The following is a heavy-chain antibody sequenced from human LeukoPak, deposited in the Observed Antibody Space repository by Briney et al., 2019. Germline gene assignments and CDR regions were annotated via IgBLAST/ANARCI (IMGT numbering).Heavy chain of an antibody. D-gene: IGHD6-13*01. CDR1: GYTFTSYD. CDR3: ARAIAAAGYDAFDI. CDR2: TNPNSGNT. J-gene: IGHJ3*02. V-gene: IGHV1-8*01. Sequence: ASVKVSCKASGYTFTSYDINWVRQAPGQGLEWMGWTNPNSGNTGYAQKFQGRVTMTRNTSISTAYMELSSLRSEDTAVYYCARAIAAAGYDAFDIWGQGTMVTVSS.